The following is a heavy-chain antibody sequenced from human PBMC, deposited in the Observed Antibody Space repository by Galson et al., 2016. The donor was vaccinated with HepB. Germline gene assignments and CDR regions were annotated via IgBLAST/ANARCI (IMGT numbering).Heavy chain of an antibody. CDR1: GYTFTGYY. Sequence: SVKVSCKASGYTFTGYYIHWVRQAPGQGLEWMGWINPDNGYTDYAQKFRGRLTMTRDTYNRTAYMARRRLTSDDTAGYFCARDLRGIAGRGYNRFDPWGQGALVTVTS. J-gene: IGHJ5*02. V-gene: IGHV1-2*02. CDR3: ARDLRGIAGRGYNRFDP. CDR2: INPDNGYT. D-gene: IGHD6-6*01.